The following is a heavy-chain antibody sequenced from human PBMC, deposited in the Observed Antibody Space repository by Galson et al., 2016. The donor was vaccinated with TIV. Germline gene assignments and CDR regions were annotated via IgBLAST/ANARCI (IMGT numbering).Heavy chain of an antibody. V-gene: IGHV3-33*01. J-gene: IGHJ4*02. CDR2: IWYDGSKE. Sequence: SLRLSCAASGFSFSTYGMHWVRQAPGKGLEWVANIWYDGSKEYYDESVKGRFSISRDNPKKILFLQMTSLRAEDTAIYYCAREKAVGPALLDFWGQGVPVTVSP. D-gene: IGHD2-15*01. CDR3: AREKAVGPALLDF. CDR1: GFSFSTYG.